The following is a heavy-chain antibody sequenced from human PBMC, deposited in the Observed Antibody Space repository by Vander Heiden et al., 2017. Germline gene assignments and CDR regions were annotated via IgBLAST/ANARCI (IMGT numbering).Heavy chain of an antibody. CDR2: VSADGGTT. Sequence: EAQLLESGGDRVQPGGALRLSCAASGFTFSSFVMSWVRQAPGKGLEWVSSVSADGGTTYYADSVKGRFTISRDNSKNRLYLDVNSLGAEDTAVYFAASGSYYGMDVWGRGTTVSVSS. D-gene: IGHD5-12*01. V-gene: IGHV3-23*01. CDR3: ASGSYYGMDV. CDR1: GFTFSSFV. J-gene: IGHJ6*02.